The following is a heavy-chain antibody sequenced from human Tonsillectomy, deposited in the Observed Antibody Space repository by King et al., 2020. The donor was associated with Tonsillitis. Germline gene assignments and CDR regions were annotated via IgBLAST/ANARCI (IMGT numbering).Heavy chain of an antibody. CDR2: ISSSSSTI. V-gene: IGHV3-48*01. D-gene: IGHD2-2*01. Sequence: DVQLVESGGGLVQPGGSLRLSCAASGFTFSSYSMNWVRQAPGKGLEWVSYISSSSSTIYYADSVKGRFTISRDNAKNSLYLQMNSLRAENTAAYYCARYRLYCSSTSCYDVPYGFDYCGQGTLVTVSS. CDR1: GFTFSSYS. CDR3: ARYRLYCSSTSCYDVPYGFDY. J-gene: IGHJ4*02.